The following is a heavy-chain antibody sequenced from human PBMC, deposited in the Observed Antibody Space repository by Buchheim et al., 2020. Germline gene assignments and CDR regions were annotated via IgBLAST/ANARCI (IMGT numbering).Heavy chain of an antibody. D-gene: IGHD6-19*01. CDR1: GFTFSSYG. CDR2: ISYDGSNK. CDR3: AKELYSSGWLYYYYYYGMDV. J-gene: IGHJ6*02. Sequence: QVQLVESGGGVVQPGRSLRLSCAASGFTFSSYGMHWVRQAPGKGLEWVAVISYDGSNKYYADSVKGRFTISRDNSKNTLYLQMNSLRAEDTAVYYCAKELYSSGWLYYYYYYGMDVWGQGT. V-gene: IGHV3-30*18.